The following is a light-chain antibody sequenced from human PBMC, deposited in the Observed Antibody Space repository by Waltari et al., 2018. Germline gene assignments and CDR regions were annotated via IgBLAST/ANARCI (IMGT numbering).Light chain of an antibody. CDR2: DAS. CDR3: QQYNNWPPWT. J-gene: IGKJ1*01. V-gene: IGKV3-15*01. CDR1: QSISSN. Sequence: EVVMTQSPATLSLSPGKRATLSCRASQSISSNLAWYQQKPGQAPSLLIYDASTRATDIPARFSGSGSGTEFTLTISSLQSEDFAVYFCQQYNNWPPWTFGQGTKVEIK.